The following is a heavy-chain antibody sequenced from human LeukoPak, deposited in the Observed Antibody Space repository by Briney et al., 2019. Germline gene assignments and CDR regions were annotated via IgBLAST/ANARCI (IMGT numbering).Heavy chain of an antibody. V-gene: IGHV4-39*01. CDR1: GDSINSGSYY. D-gene: IGHD2-8*01. CDR3: ARLYEGKRPPDY. CDR2: ISHRGNT. J-gene: IGHJ4*02. Sequence: TASETLSLTCTVFGDSINSGSYYWGWIRQPPGKGLEWFVRISHRGNTYYHPFLRSQVTIYVDMSKTQLSLKLSSVTATDTAVYYCARLYEGKRPPDYWGQGTPVTVSS.